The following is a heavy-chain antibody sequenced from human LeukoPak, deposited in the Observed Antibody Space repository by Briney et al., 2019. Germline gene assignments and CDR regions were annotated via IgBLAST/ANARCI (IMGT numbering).Heavy chain of an antibody. J-gene: IGHJ4*02. Sequence: GGSLRLSCAASGFTFGPYTMNWVRQAPGKGLEWVSYISSSSDTIYYADSVKGRFTISRDNAKNSLYLQMNSLRAEDTAVYYCARNLPAADYWGQGTLVTVSS. CDR3: ARNLPAADY. D-gene: IGHD2-2*01. V-gene: IGHV3-48*04. CDR2: ISSSSDTI. CDR1: GFTFGPYT.